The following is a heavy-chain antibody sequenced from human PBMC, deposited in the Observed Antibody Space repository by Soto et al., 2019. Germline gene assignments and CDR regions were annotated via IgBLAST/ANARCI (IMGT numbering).Heavy chain of an antibody. CDR3: ARSGTDYDFWSGYQNYFEY. V-gene: IGHV4-59*08. CDR1: GGSISSYY. Sequence: SETLSLTCTVSGGSISSYYWSWIRQPPGKGLEWIGYIYYSGSTNYNPSLKSRVTISVDTSKNQFSLKLSSVTAADTAVYYCARSGTDYDFWSGYQNYFEYWGQGTLVTVSS. D-gene: IGHD3-3*01. CDR2: IYYSGST. J-gene: IGHJ4*02.